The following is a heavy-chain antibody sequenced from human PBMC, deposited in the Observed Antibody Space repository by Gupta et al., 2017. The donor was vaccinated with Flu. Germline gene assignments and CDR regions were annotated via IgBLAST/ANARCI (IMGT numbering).Heavy chain of an antibody. Sequence: QVQLVQSGAEVKKPGASVKVSCKASGYTFTSYYMHWVRQAPGQGLEWMGIINPSGGSTSYAQKFQGRVTMTRDTSTSTVYMELSSLRSEDTAVYYCARVQVPAAMYGSSWYLGYWGQGTLVTVSS. CDR2: INPSGGST. J-gene: IGHJ4*02. V-gene: IGHV1-46*01. CDR3: ARVQVPAAMYGSSWYLGY. D-gene: IGHD2-2*01. CDR1: GYTFTSYY.